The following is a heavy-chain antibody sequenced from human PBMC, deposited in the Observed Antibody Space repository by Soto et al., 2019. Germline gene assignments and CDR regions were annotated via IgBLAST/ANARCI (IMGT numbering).Heavy chain of an antibody. V-gene: IGHV4-34*01. CDR2: ITPAGIT. CDR1: GAPFNAYY. Sequence: QLHQWGAGLLTPSETLSLTCGAHGAPFNAYYWNWVRQSPGKGLEWIGQITPAGITNYNPSLRSRVTMSIDTSSNVFSLRLTSVTAADTAVYFCASRQAQGLNYWGQGTLVTVSS. CDR3: ASRQAQGLNY. J-gene: IGHJ4*02.